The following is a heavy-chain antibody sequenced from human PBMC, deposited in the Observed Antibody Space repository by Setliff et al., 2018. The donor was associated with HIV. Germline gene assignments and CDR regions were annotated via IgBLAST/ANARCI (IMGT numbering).Heavy chain of an antibody. CDR3: ARGRVFCNGDSCYHLDS. CDR1: GGSISSGGYY. J-gene: IGHJ4*02. D-gene: IGHD2-15*01. CDR2: IYYSGST. V-gene: IGHV4-31*03. Sequence: SETLSLTCTVSGGSISSGGYYWSWIRQHPGKGLEWIGYIYYSGSTYYNPSLKSRVTISVDTSKNQFYLKLSSVTAADTAVYYCARGRVFCNGDSCYHLDSWGQGILVTVSS.